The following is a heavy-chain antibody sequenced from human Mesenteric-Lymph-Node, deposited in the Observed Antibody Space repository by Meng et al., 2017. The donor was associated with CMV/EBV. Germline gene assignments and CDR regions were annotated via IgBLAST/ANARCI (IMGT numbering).Heavy chain of an antibody. CDR2: IYYSGSP. J-gene: IGHJ6*02. CDR3: ARGRGLRFLEWLLPPYYYYGMDV. CDR1: GGSIRSSSSY. V-gene: IGHV4-39*07. Sequence: SETLSLTCTVSGGSIRSSSSYWGWIRQPPGKGLEWIGSIYYSGSPYYNPPLKSRVTISVDTSKNQFSLKLSSVTAADTAVYYCARGRGLRFLEWLLPPYYYYGMDVWGQGTTVTVSS. D-gene: IGHD3-3*01.